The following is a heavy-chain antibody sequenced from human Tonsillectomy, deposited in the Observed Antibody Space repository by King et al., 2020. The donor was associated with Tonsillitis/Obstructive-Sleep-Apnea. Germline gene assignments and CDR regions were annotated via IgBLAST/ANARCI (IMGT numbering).Heavy chain of an antibody. J-gene: IGHJ1*01. CDR2: IRPRDSDT. CDR1: GYRFANYW. V-gene: IGHV5-51*01. CDR3: ARLSNVDFLALTFDH. D-gene: IGHD3/OR15-3a*01. Sequence: VQLVESGAEMKKAGESRKISCKGSGYRFANYWIVWVRQKPGKGLEWMGVIRPRDSDTKYRPSFQGQVTVSAEKSISTAYLQWSSLKVSDSATYYCARLSNVDFLALTFDHWGQGTQVTVSS.